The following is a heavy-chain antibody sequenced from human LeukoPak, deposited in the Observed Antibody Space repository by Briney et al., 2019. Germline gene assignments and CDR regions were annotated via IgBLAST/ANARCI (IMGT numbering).Heavy chain of an antibody. J-gene: IGHJ4*02. CDR2: INSDGSDI. D-gene: IGHD3-10*01. CDR1: GFTFNRYW. CDR3: ARGSLGDGSLLIDY. V-gene: IGHV3-74*01. Sequence: GGSLRLSCAASGFTFNRYWVHWVRQAPGKGLMWVSRINSDGSDITYADSVKGRFTISRDNAKNTVYLQMNSLRAEDTAVYYCARGSLGDGSLLIDYWGQGTLVTVSS.